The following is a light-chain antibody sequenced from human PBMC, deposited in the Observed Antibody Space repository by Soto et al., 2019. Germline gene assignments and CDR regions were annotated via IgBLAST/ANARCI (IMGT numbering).Light chain of an antibody. CDR2: GAS. V-gene: IGKV3-20*01. CDR3: QQYDTLPRT. J-gene: IGKJ1*01. Sequence: PGESAPLSCRSSPRVYGNYLAWYLQIPGQAPRLLIHGASNRATGIPDRFSGSGSGTDFTLTITRLEPEDSAMYYCQQYDTLPRTFGQGTKVDIK. CDR1: PRVYGNY.